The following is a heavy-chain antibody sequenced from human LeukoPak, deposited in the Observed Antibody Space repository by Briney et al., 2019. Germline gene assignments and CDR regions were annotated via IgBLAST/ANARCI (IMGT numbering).Heavy chain of an antibody. D-gene: IGHD3-10*01. CDR1: RYTFSNFD. V-gene: IGHV1-8*01. J-gene: IGHJ4*02. CDR3: ATATPGGSGKLDD. Sequence: GASVKVSCKASRYTFSNFDINWVRQATGQGLEWMGWMNPNSGNSAYTQNFQGRVTMTRDTSITTAYMELSSLRSEDTAVYYCATATPGGSGKLDDWGQGVLVTVSS. CDR2: MNPNSGNS.